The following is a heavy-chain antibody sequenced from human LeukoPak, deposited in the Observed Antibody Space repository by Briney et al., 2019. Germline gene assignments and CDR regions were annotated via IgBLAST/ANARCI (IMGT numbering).Heavy chain of an antibody. J-gene: IGHJ3*02. CDR1: GYTFTSYD. CDR2: MNPNSGNT. V-gene: IGHV1-8*01. D-gene: IGHD4-17*01. Sequence: ASVKVSCKASGYTFTSYDINWVRQATGQGLGWMGWMNPNSGNTGYAQKFQGRVTMTRNTSISTAYMELSSLRSEDTAVYYCAIDLQGYGDYVWAFDIWGQGTMVTVSS. CDR3: AIDLQGYGDYVWAFDI.